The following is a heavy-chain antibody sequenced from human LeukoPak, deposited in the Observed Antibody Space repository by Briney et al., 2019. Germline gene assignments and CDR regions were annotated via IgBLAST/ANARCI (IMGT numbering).Heavy chain of an antibody. D-gene: IGHD2-15*01. J-gene: IGHJ4*02. CDR2: INHSGST. CDR1: GGSISSSNW. CDR3: ARGRNGIVVVVAATRTLDY. Sequence: SETLSLTCAVSGGSISSSNWWSWVRQPPGKGLEWIGEINHSGSTNYNPSLKSRVTISVDTSKNQFSLKLSSVTAADTAVYYCARGRNGIVVVVAATRTLDYWGQGTLVTVSS. V-gene: IGHV4-4*02.